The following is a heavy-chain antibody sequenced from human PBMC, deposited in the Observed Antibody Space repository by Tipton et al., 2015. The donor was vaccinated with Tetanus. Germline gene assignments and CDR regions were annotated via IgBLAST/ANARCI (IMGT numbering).Heavy chain of an antibody. Sequence: TLSLTCTVSGGSLSTFYWNWIRQPAGKGLEWIGRIYSSGSTNYNPSLKSRVTMSIDTSKNHFSLGLTSVTAADTAVYYCARDQARGARGWNYFDYWGQGTLATVSS. D-gene: IGHD1-26*01. CDR3: ARDQARGARGWNYFDY. V-gene: IGHV4-4*07. CDR1: GGSLSTFY. J-gene: IGHJ4*02. CDR2: IYSSGST.